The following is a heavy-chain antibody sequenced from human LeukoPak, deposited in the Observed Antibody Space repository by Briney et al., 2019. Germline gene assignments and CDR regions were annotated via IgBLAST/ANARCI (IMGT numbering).Heavy chain of an antibody. CDR1: GFTFSDYY. J-gene: IGHJ5*02. CDR2: ISSSGSTI. CDR3: ARRKWLRFGFDP. D-gene: IGHD5-12*01. Sequence: GGSLRLSCAASGFTFSDYYMSWLRQAPGKVLEWVSYISSSGSTIYYADSVKGRFTISGDNAKNSLYLQMNSLRAEDTAVYYCARRKWLRFGFDPWGQGTLVTVSS. V-gene: IGHV3-11*04.